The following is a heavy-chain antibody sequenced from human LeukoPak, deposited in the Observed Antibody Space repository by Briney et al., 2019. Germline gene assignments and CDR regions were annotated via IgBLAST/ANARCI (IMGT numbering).Heavy chain of an antibody. V-gene: IGHV3-23*01. CDR1: GFTFSSYA. CDR2: ISGSGGST. CDR3: AKDSPTYYYDSSGYLFDS. Sequence: GGSLRLSCAASGFTFSSYAMRGVREAPGKGGEGGSAISGSGGSTYSAASVKARFTISRDNSKNTLYLQMNSLRAEDTAVYYCAKDSPTYYYDSSGYLFDSWGQGTLVTVSS. J-gene: IGHJ4*02. D-gene: IGHD3-22*01.